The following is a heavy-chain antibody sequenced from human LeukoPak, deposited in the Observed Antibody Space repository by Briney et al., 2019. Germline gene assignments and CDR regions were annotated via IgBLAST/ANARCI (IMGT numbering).Heavy chain of an antibody. J-gene: IGHJ3*02. CDR1: GGPISSSSYY. Sequence: SETLSLTCTVSGGPISSSSYYWGWIRQPPGKGLEWIGSIYYSGSTYYNPSLKSRVTISVDTSKTQFSLKLSFVTAADTAVYYCARRIAAADAFDIWGQGTMVTVSS. V-gene: IGHV4-39*01. D-gene: IGHD6-13*01. CDR3: ARRIAAADAFDI. CDR2: IYYSGST.